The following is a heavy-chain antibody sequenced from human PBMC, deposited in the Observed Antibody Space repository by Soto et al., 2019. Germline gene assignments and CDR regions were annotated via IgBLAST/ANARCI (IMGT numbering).Heavy chain of an antibody. D-gene: IGHD2-2*01. CDR3: ARGTHKDIVVVPAASLLHAFDI. CDR2: IIPIFGTA. J-gene: IGHJ3*02. Sequence: QVQLVQSGAEVKKPGSSVKVSCKASGGTFSSYAISWVRQAPGQGLEWMGGIIPIFGTANYAQKFPGRVTITADESTSTAYMELSSLRSDDTAVYYCARGTHKDIVVVPAASLLHAFDIWGQGTMVTVSS. CDR1: GGTFSSYA. V-gene: IGHV1-69*01.